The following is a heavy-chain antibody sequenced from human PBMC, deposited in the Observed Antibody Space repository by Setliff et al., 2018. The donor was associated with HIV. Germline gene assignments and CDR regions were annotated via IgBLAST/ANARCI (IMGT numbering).Heavy chain of an antibody. CDR1: GGSISSYY. J-gene: IGHJ4*02. V-gene: IGHV4-59*08. CDR3: ARRMSSGSYYDY. Sequence: SETLSLTCTVSGGSISSYYWSWIRQPPGKGLEWIGYVYYSGSTNYNPSLKSRVTISVDTSKNQFSLKLSSVTAADTAVYYCARRMSSGSYYDYWGQGTLVTVSS. D-gene: IGHD1-26*01. CDR2: VYYSGST.